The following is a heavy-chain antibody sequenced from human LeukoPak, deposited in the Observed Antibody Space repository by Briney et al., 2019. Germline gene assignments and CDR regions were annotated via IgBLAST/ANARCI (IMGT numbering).Heavy chain of an antibody. Sequence: SETLSLTCTVSGGSISSSSYYWGWIRQPPGTGLEWIGSIYYSGSTYYNPSLKSRVTISVDTSKNQFSLKLSSVTAADTAVYYCARASGSGWNFDYWGQGTLVTVSS. CDR2: IYYSGST. D-gene: IGHD6-19*01. J-gene: IGHJ4*02. CDR1: GGSISSSSYY. CDR3: ARASGSGWNFDY. V-gene: IGHV4-39*01.